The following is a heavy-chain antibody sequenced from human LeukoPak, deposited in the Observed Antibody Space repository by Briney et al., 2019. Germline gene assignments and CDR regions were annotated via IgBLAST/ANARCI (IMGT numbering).Heavy chain of an antibody. D-gene: IGHD3-22*01. J-gene: IGHJ4*02. CDR2: IYSGGST. CDR3: AREFGDSSGYLFDY. Sequence: GGSLRLSCAASGFTVSSNYMSWVRQAPGKGLEWVSVIYSGGSTYYADSVKGRFTIFRDNSKNTLYLQMNSLRAEDTAVYYCAREFGDSSGYLFDYWGQGTLVTVSS. CDR1: GFTVSSNY. V-gene: IGHV3-66*02.